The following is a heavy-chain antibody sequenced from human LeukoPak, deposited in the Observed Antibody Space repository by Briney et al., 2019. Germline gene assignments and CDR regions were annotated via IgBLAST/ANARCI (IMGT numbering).Heavy chain of an antibody. CDR3: ARAPREGYNPLES. CDR1: GFNFGAYA. D-gene: IGHD5-24*01. J-gene: IGHJ4*02. CDR2: INGLGGST. V-gene: IGHV3-23*01. Sequence: GGSLRLSCAASGFNFGAYAMSWVRQAPEKGLEWVSAINGLGGSTYSADSVKGRFTISRDNSQNTLYLQMNSLRAEDSAVYYCARAPREGYNPLESWGQGALVTVSS.